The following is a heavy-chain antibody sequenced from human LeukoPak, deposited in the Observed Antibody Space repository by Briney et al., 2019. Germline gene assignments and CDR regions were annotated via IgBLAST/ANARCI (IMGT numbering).Heavy chain of an antibody. J-gene: IGHJ4*02. CDR1: GYTFTGYY. CDR3: ARGGEDYYDSSGYCLDY. D-gene: IGHD3-22*01. CDR2: INPNSGGT. V-gene: IGHV1-2*02. Sequence: ASVKVSCKASGYTFTGYYMHWVRQAPGQGLEWMGWINPNSGGTNYAQKFQGRVTMTRDTSISTAYMELSRLRSDDTAVCYCARGGEDYYDSSGYCLDYWGQGTLVTVSS.